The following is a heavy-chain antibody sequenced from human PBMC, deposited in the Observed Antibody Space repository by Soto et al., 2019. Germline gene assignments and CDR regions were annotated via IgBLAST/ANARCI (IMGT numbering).Heavy chain of an antibody. J-gene: IGHJ4*02. CDR1: GYTFTSYG. D-gene: IGHD1-26*01. V-gene: IGHV1-18*01. CDR3: ASVRGGGGSYRIFDY. CDR2: ISAYNCNT. Sequence: QVQLVQSGAEVKKPGASVKVSCKASGYTFTSYGISWVRQAPGQGLEWMGWISAYNCNTNYAQKLQGRVPMTTDTSTSTAYMEPRSLRSDATSVSYCASVRGGGGSYRIFDYSGQGTLVTVSS.